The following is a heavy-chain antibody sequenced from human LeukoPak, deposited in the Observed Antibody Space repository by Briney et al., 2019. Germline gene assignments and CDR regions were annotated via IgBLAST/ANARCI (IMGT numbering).Heavy chain of an antibody. V-gene: IGHV4-4*07. D-gene: IGHD3-22*01. Sequence: SETLSLTCTVSGGSISSYYWSWIRQPAGKGLEWIGRIYTSGTTNYNPSLKSRVTMSVDTSKNQFSLKMRSVTASDTAVYYCARANYDGSDYWGQGTLVTVTS. CDR2: IYTSGTT. CDR1: GGSISSYY. J-gene: IGHJ4*02. CDR3: ARANYDGSDY.